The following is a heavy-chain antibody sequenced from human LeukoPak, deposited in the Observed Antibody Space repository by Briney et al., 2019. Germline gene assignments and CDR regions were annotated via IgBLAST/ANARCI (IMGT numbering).Heavy chain of an antibody. Sequence: PGGSLRPSCAASGFTFHFYGMHWVRQAPGKGLEWVGVIWYDGGYTYYVESVKGRFTISRDNSKNVLYLQMNTLRAEDTAIYYCARDSVMYSSSWYELDLWGQGILVTVSP. J-gene: IGHJ5*02. CDR1: GFTFHFYG. D-gene: IGHD6-13*01. CDR2: IWYDGGYT. CDR3: ARDSVMYSSSWYELDL. V-gene: IGHV3-33*01.